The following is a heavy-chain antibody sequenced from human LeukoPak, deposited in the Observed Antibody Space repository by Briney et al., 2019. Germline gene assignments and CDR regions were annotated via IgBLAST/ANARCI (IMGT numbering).Heavy chain of an antibody. CDR3: ARAPIVTTVDY. CDR1: GFTFSSYS. J-gene: IGHJ4*02. V-gene: IGHV3-48*01. Sequence: QPGGSLRLSCVASGFTFSSYSMNWVRQAPGKGLEWISYITSSSNSIYYADSVKGRFTISRDNAKNSLYLQMNSLRAEDTAVYYCARAPIVTTVDYWGQGTLVTVSS. CDR2: ITSSSNSI. D-gene: IGHD5-12*01.